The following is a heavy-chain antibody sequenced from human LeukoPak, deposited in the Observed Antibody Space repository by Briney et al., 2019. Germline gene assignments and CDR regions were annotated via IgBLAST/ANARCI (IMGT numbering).Heavy chain of an antibody. D-gene: IGHD3-16*01. CDR1: GYTFTGQY. CDR3: ARGRRLHLGELFPFAEFFQP. Sequence: ASLKVFCKTSGYTFTGQYLHWVRQTPGQGLEWMGWINPNRGGTKSAQKFQGRVIMTRDTSISTAYMELRSLSSDDTAVYYCARGRRLHLGELFPFAEFFQPWGQGTLVTVFS. V-gene: IGHV1-2*02. CDR2: INPNRGGT. J-gene: IGHJ1*01.